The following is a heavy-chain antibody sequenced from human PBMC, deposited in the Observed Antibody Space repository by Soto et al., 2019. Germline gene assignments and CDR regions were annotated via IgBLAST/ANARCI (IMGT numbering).Heavy chain of an antibody. J-gene: IGHJ4*02. CDR1: GGSIRSTSYY. CDR3: ARQRRFYDSSGPLL. Sequence: SETRSLTCTVSGGSIRSTSYYWAWIRQPPGKVLDWIGTIFYSGNTYYNTSLKRRVTVSVDTSKNQFSLRLTSVTAADTAVYYCARQRRFYDSSGPLLWGQGTLVTVS. V-gene: IGHV4-39*01. CDR2: IFYSGNT. D-gene: IGHD3-22*01.